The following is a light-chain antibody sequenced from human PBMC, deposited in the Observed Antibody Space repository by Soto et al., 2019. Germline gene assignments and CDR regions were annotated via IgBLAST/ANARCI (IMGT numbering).Light chain of an antibody. Sequence: QAVVTQPPSVSAAPGQKVTISCSGTRSNIGNDYVSWYQQLPGTAPKLLIYDNNKRPSGIPDRFSGSKSGTSATLGITGLQTGDEADYYCGTWDTSLSASVFGTGTKLTVL. CDR3: GTWDTSLSASV. CDR2: DNN. J-gene: IGLJ1*01. V-gene: IGLV1-51*01. CDR1: RSNIGNDY.